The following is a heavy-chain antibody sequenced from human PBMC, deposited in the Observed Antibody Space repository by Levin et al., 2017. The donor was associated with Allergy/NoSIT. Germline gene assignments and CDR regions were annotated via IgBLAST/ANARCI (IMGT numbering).Heavy chain of an antibody. D-gene: IGHD2-8*01. Sequence: GASVKVSCKASGYTFTFYGLTWVRQAPGQGLEWMGWISPYNGDTNYAHKLQGRVTMTADTSTSTAYMELRSLRSDDTAIYFCAREMAETAADTFDIWGQGTMVTVSS. CDR1: GYTFTFYG. V-gene: IGHV1-18*01. J-gene: IGHJ3*02. CDR2: ISPYNGDT. CDR3: AREMAETAADTFDI.